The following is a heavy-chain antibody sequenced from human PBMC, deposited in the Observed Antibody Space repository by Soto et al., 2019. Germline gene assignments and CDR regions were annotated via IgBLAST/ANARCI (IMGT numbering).Heavy chain of an antibody. D-gene: IGHD3-10*01. V-gene: IGHV3-30*18. CDR3: AKDVYARRIWFGESYFDY. CDR1: GFTFSSYG. CDR2: ISYDGSNK. J-gene: IGHJ4*02. Sequence: QVQLVESGGGVVQPGRSLRLSCAASGFTFSSYGMHWVRQAPGKGLERVAVISYDGSNKYYADSVKGRFTISRDNSKNTLYLQMNSLIAEDTAVYYCAKDVYARRIWFGESYFDYSCQGTLVTVSS.